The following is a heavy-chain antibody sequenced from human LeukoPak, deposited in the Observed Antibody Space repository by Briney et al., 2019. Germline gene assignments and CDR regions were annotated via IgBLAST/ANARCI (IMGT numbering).Heavy chain of an antibody. CDR2: INHSGST. Sequence: SETLSLTCAVYGGSFSGYYWSWIRQPPGKGLEWIGEINHSGSTKYNPSLKSRVTISVDTSKNQFSLKLSSVTAADTAVYYCASGHSPVTTKVSYFQHWGQGTLVTVSS. V-gene: IGHV4-34*01. CDR1: GGSFSGYY. D-gene: IGHD4-17*01. CDR3: ASGHSPVTTKVSYFQH. J-gene: IGHJ1*01.